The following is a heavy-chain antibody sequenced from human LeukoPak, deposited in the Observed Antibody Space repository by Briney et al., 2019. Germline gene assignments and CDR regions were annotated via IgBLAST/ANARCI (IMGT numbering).Heavy chain of an antibody. CDR1: GFTVSSNY. CDR2: IYSGGST. Sequence: GGSLGLSCAASGFTVSSNYMSWVRQAPGKGLEWVSVIYSGGSTYYADSVKGRFTISRDNSKNTLYLQMNSLRAEDTAVYYCATSGIAVAGTDDAFDIWGQGTMVTVSS. D-gene: IGHD6-19*01. J-gene: IGHJ3*02. CDR3: ATSGIAVAGTDDAFDI. V-gene: IGHV3-66*01.